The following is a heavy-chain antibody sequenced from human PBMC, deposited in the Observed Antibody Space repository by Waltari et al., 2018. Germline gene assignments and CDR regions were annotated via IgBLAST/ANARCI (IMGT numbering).Heavy chain of an antibody. D-gene: IGHD3-22*01. J-gene: IGHJ3*02. V-gene: IGHV3-21*01. CDR1: GFTFDDYA. Sequence: EVQLVESGGGLVQPGRSLRLSCAASGFTFDDYAMHWVRQAPGKGLEWVASISSSSSYIYYADSVKGRFTISRDNAKNSLYLQMNSLRAEDTAVYYCATPLKYYYDSSGHSDAFDIWGQGTMVTVSS. CDR3: ATPLKYYYDSSGHSDAFDI. CDR2: ISSSSSYI.